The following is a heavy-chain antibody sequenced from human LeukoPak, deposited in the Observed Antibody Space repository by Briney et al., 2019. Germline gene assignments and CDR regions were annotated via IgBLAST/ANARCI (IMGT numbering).Heavy chain of an antibody. CDR2: IYYSGST. V-gene: IGHV4-31*03. CDR3: ASGLGMVRGVIITGGFDY. CDR1: GGSITSSSY. D-gene: IGHD3-10*01. Sequence: SQTLSLTCPVSGGSITSSSYWGWIRQPPGKGLEWIGYIYYSGSTYYNPSLKSRVTISVDTSKNQFSLKLSSVTAADTAVYYCASGLGMVRGVIITGGFDYWGQGTLVTVSS. J-gene: IGHJ4*02.